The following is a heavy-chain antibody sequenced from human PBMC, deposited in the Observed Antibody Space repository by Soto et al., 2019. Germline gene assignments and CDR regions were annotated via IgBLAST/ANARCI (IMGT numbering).Heavy chain of an antibody. D-gene: IGHD4-4*01. CDR1: GFPFSSYV. CDR3: AKDINKYSISLRGRYFAS. V-gene: IGHV3-23*01. Sequence: EVQLLESGGGLVQRGGSLRLSCAASGFPFSSYVMSWVRQAPGKGLEWVSGISGGGSNTFYADSVKGRFTISRDNSKNTFLLKIKSLGAKDTPFYYCAKDINKYSISLRGRYFASGGQEIGVTFSS. CDR2: ISGGGSNT. J-gene: IGHJ4*02.